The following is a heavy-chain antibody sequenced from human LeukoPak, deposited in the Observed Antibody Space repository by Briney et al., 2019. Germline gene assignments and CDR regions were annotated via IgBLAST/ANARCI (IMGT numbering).Heavy chain of an antibody. CDR2: ISGGGGST. Sequence: PGGSLRLSCAASGFTFSSYAMSWVRQAPGKGLEWVSAISGGGGSTYYADSVKGRFTISRDNSKNTLYLQMNSLRAEDTAVYYCARDGLYCSGGSCYNYWGQGTLVTVSS. CDR3: ARDGLYCSGGSCYNY. J-gene: IGHJ4*02. D-gene: IGHD2-15*01. CDR1: GFTFSSYA. V-gene: IGHV3-23*01.